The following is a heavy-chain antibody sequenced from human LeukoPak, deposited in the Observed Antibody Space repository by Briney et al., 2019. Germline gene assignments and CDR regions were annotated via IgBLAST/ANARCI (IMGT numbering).Heavy chain of an antibody. CDR2: INPSGGST. CDR3: ARDSLRTAIAMAGGNWFDP. V-gene: IGHV1-46*01. CDR1: GYTFTGYH. J-gene: IGHJ5*02. Sequence: VASVKVSCKASGYTFTGYHMHWVRQAPGQGLEWMGIINPSGGSTTYAEKFQGRVTMTRDTSTSTVYMELSSLRSEDTAVYYCARDSLRTAIAMAGGNWFDPWGQGTLVTVSS. D-gene: IGHD6-19*01.